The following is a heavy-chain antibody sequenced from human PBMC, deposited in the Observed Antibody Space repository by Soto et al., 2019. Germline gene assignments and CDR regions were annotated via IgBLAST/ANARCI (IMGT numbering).Heavy chain of an antibody. D-gene: IGHD3-10*01. CDR2: IYSGGST. CDR3: ARIFTGSGRRYYYYYMDV. J-gene: IGHJ6*03. V-gene: IGHV3-53*04. Sequence: GGSLRLSCAASGFTVSSNYMSWVRQAPGKGLEWVSVIYSGGSTYYADSVKGRFTISRHNSKNTLYLQMNSLRAEDTAVYYCARIFTGSGRRYYYYYMDVWGKGTTVTVSS. CDR1: GFTVSSNY.